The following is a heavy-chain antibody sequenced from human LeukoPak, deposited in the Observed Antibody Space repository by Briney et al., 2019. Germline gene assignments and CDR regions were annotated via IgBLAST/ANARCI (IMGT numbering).Heavy chain of an antibody. CDR3: ARDLLHTVVVTAITDAFDI. CDR1: GYTFTSYG. J-gene: IGHJ3*02. V-gene: IGHV1-18*01. Sequence: ASVKVSYKASGYTFTSYGISWVRQAPGQGLEWMGWISAYNGNTNYAQKLQGRVTMTTDTSTSTAYMELRSLRSDDTAVYYCARDLLHTVVVTAITDAFDIWGQGTMVTVSS. D-gene: IGHD2-21*02. CDR2: ISAYNGNT.